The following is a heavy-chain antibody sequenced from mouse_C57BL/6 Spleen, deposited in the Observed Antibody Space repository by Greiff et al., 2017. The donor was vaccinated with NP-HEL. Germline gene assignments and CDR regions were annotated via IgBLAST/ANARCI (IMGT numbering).Heavy chain of an antibody. V-gene: IGHV10-1*01. CDR1: GFSFNTYA. J-gene: IGHJ4*01. CDR2: IRSKSNNYAT. CDR3: VSNKGTEVMDY. D-gene: IGHD3-3*01. Sequence: EVMLVESGGGLVQPKGSLKISCAASGFSFNTYAMNWVRQAPGKGLEWVARIRSKSNNYATYYADSVKYRFTISRDDSESMLYLQLNNLKTEDTARYYCVSNKGTEVMDYWGQGTSVTVSS.